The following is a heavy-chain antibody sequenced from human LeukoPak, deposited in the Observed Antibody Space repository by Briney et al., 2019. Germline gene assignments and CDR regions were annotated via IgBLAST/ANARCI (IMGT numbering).Heavy chain of an antibody. V-gene: IGHV3-23*01. CDR1: GLTFTTYA. CDR2: ISGSGSNT. CDR3: ARGGSQWLVLSYFDY. Sequence: GGSLRLSCGASGLTFTTYAMTWVRQAPGKGLEWVSVISGSGSNTYYADSVKGRFTISRDNSKNTLFLQMNSLGPEDTAVYYCARGGSQWLVLSYFDYWGQGTLVTVSS. D-gene: IGHD6-19*01. J-gene: IGHJ4*02.